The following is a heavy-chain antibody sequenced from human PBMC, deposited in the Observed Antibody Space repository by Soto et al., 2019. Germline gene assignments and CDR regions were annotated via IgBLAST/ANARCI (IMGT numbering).Heavy chain of an antibody. J-gene: IGHJ3*02. CDR3: ARALGGLNDAFDI. CDR1: GFTFSSYA. CDR2: ISYDGSNK. D-gene: IGHD2-15*01. Sequence: GGSLRLSCAASGFTFSSYAMHWVRQAPGKGLEWVAVISYDGSNKYYADSVEGRFTISRDNSKNTLYLQMNSLRAEDTAVYYCARALGGLNDAFDIWGQGTMVTVSS. V-gene: IGHV3-30-3*01.